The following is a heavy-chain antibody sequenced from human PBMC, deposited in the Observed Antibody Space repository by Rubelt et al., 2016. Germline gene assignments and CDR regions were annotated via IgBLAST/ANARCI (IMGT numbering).Heavy chain of an antibody. V-gene: IGHV1-18*01. D-gene: IGHD4-23*01. CDR2: ISAYNGNT. CDR3: ARNVGGNSVLYYLDY. J-gene: IGHJ4*02. CDR1: GYTFTSYG. Sequence: QVQLVQSGAEVKKPGASVKVSCKASGYTFTSYGISWVRQAPGQGLEWMGWISAYNGNTNYAQKLQCSVTRIPDTATSPAYMALRSLGSDDTDVYYGARNVGGNSVLYYLDYWGQETLVTVSS.